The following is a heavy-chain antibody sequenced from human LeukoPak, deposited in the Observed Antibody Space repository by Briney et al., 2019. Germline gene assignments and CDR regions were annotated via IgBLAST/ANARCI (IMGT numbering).Heavy chain of an antibody. Sequence: GASVKVSCKASGYTFSNYYIHWVRQAPGQGLEWMGIINSSGGSTSYAQKFQGRVTMTTDASTSTVYMELSSLRSEDTAVYYCARGYCSSTSCYGGPSWFDPWGQGTLVTVSS. CDR3: ARGYCSSTSCYGGPSWFDP. D-gene: IGHD2-2*01. J-gene: IGHJ5*02. CDR2: INSSGGST. CDR1: GYTFSNYY. V-gene: IGHV1-46*01.